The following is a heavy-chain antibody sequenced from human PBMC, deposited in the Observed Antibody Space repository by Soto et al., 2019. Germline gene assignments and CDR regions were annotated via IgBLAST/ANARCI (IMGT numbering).Heavy chain of an antibody. CDR1: GFTFSDSY. Sequence: QVQLVESGGGLVKPGGSLRLSCVASGFTFSDSYMSWVRQAPGKGLEWVSYISSTSSFTDYAESVKGRFIISRDNAKNPLFLQMNSLRAEDTALYYCARRDGYNYFDFWGQGTLVSVSS. V-gene: IGHV3-11*06. J-gene: IGHJ4*02. CDR3: ARRDGYNYFDF. CDR2: ISSTSSFT. D-gene: IGHD5-12*01.